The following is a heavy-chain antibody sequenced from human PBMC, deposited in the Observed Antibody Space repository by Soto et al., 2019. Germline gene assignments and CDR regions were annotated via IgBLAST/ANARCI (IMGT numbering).Heavy chain of an antibody. Sequence: QVQLQESGPGLVKPSQTLSLTCTVSDGSISSGGYYWSWIRQHPGKGLEWIGYIYYSGSTYYNPSLKSRVTISVDTSKNQFSLKLSSVTAADTAVYYCARFLGYCSGGSCLFLKAANWFDPWGQGTLVTVSS. CDR3: ARFLGYCSGGSCLFLKAANWFDP. J-gene: IGHJ5*02. CDR2: IYYSGST. D-gene: IGHD2-15*01. V-gene: IGHV4-31*03. CDR1: DGSISSGGYY.